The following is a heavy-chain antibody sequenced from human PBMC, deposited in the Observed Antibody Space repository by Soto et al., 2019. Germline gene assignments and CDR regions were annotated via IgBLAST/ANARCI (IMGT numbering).Heavy chain of an antibody. D-gene: IGHD5-18*01. V-gene: IGHV3-23*01. CDR2: ISGSGGST. CDR3: AKWDTAMVTGYFDY. CDR1: GFTFSSYA. Sequence: GGSLRLSCAASGFTFSSYAMSWVRQAPGKGLEWVSAISGSGGSTYHADSVKGRFTISRDNSKNTLYLQMNSLRAEDTAVYYCAKWDTAMVTGYFDYWGQGTLVTVSS. J-gene: IGHJ4*02.